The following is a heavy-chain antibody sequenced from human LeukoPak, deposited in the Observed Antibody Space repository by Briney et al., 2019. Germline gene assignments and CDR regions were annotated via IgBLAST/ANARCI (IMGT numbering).Heavy chain of an antibody. CDR1: GYTFTGYS. CDR3: ARRYDFWSRYYTTGLGVDY. Sequence: ASVNVSCKASGYTFTGYSMHWVRQAPGQGLEWMGWINPKSGGTDDAQKFQGRVTMTRDTSISTAYMELSRLRSDDTAVYYCARRYDFWSRYYTTGLGVDYWGQGTLVTVSS. CDR2: INPKSGGT. D-gene: IGHD3-3*01. J-gene: IGHJ4*02. V-gene: IGHV1-2*02.